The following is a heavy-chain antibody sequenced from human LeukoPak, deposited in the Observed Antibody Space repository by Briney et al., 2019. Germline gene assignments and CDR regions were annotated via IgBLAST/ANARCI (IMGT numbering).Heavy chain of an antibody. Sequence: GQSLKISCKGSGYSFTSYWIGWVRQMPGKGLEWMGITYPGDSDTRYSPSFEGQVTISADKSITTAYLQWSSLKASDIAMYYCARQITDQSSGYDSIDYWGQGTLVTVSS. V-gene: IGHV5-51*01. CDR2: TYPGDSDT. D-gene: IGHD5-12*01. CDR1: GYSFTSYW. CDR3: ARQITDQSSGYDSIDY. J-gene: IGHJ4*02.